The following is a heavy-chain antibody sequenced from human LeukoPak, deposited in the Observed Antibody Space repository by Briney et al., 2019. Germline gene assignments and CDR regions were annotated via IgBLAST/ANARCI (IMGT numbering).Heavy chain of an antibody. CDR3: ARDIRIAAAGLYFDY. Sequence: GASVKVSCKASGYTFTGYYMHWVRQAPGQGLEWTGWINPNSGGTNYAQKFQGRVTMTRDTSISTAYMELSRLRSDDTAVYYCARDIRIAAAGLYFDYWGQGTLVTVSS. J-gene: IGHJ4*02. CDR2: INPNSGGT. CDR1: GYTFTGYY. V-gene: IGHV1-2*02. D-gene: IGHD6-13*01.